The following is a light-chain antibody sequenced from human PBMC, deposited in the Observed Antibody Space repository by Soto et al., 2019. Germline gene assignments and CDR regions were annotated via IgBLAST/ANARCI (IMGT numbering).Light chain of an antibody. CDR2: GAS. CDR1: QSISDT. V-gene: IGKV3D-15*01. Sequence: EIVMTQCPATLSVSPGGRATLSCRASQSISDTLAWYQQKPGQAPRLLFHGASTRAACIPARFSGSGSGTDFTLTITRLDPEDFAIYYCQQYGSSVDTFGQGPRWRS. J-gene: IGKJ2*01. CDR3: QQYGSSVDT.